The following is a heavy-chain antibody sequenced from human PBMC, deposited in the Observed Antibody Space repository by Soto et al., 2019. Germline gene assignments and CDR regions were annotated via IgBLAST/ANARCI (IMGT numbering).Heavy chain of an antibody. Sequence: GGSLIFSCSASGFIFASYAMSWVRQAPGKGLEWVSVISGSAGTTDYAGSVTGRFTISRDNSKNTLYLHMNSLKGEDTAVYYCAKNGPAYADAFDSWGQGTMVT. CDR2: ISGSAGTT. CDR3: AKNGPAYADAFDS. CDR1: GFIFASYA. V-gene: IGHV3-23*01. J-gene: IGHJ3*01. D-gene: IGHD2-8*01.